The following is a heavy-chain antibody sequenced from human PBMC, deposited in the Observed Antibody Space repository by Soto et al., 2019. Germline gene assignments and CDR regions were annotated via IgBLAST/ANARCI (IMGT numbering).Heavy chain of an antibody. CDR1: GFTFSNAW. CDR3: TTASYSSGWYYYYGMDV. D-gene: IGHD6-19*01. J-gene: IGHJ6*02. V-gene: IGHV3-15*07. Sequence: GGSLRLSCAASGFTFSNAWMNWVRQAPGKGLEWVGRIKSKTDGGTTDYAAPVKGRFTISRDDSKNTLYLQMKSLKTEDTAVYYCTTASYSSGWYYYYGMDVWGQGTTVTVSS. CDR2: IKSKTDGGTT.